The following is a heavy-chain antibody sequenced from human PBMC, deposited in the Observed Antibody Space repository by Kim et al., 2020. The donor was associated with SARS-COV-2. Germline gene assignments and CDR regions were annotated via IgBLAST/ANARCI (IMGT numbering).Heavy chain of an antibody. CDR2: IGWIGPDR. D-gene: IGHD1-26*01. CDR1: GFTFSSYG. Sequence: GGSLRLSCAASGFTFSSYGMSWVRQAPGKGLEWVSAIGWIGPDRNYANSVKGRFTISRDNSKNTLYLQMNSLRDEDTAIYYCAKRLGPTTPNFDYWGPGTLVTVSS. V-gene: IGHV3-23*01. CDR3: AKRLGPTTPNFDY. J-gene: IGHJ4*02.